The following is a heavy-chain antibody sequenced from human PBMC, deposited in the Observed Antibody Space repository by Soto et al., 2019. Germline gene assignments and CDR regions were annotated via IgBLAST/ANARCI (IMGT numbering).Heavy chain of an antibody. V-gene: IGHV4-39*01. Sequence: SETLSLTCTVSGGSISSSSYYWGWIRQPPGKGLEWIGSIYYSGSTYYNPSLKSRVTISVDTSKNQYSLKLSSVTAADTAVYYCARHIGYRSGGYLTGAYHDGMEVSARGTSV. J-gene: IGHJ6*02. CDR1: GGSISSSSYY. D-gene: IGHD6-19*01. CDR2: IYYSGST. CDR3: ARHIGYRSGGYLTGAYHDGMEV.